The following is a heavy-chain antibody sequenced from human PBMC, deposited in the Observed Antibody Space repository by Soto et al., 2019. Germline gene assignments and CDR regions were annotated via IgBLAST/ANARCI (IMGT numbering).Heavy chain of an antibody. CDR3: AREDASGYSYLDY. Sequence: PVGSLRLSCAASGFTFSSYAMHWVRQAPGKGLEWVAVISYDGSNKYYADSVKGRFTISRDNSKNTLHLQMNSLRAEDTAVYYCAREDASGYSYLDYWGQGTLVTVSS. V-gene: IGHV3-30-3*01. CDR2: ISYDGSNK. J-gene: IGHJ4*02. D-gene: IGHD5-18*01. CDR1: GFTFSSYA.